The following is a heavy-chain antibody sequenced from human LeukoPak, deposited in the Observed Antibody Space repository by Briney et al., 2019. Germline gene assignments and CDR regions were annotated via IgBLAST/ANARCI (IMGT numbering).Heavy chain of an antibody. J-gene: IGHJ4*02. CDR1: GDSISSYY. Sequence: SETLSLTCTVSGDSISSYYWSWIRQPPGKGLEWIGYIYTSGGTNYIPSLKGRVTISIDTSKNQFSLNLSSVTATDSAVYYCARLTRLSTSPDRYYMDYWGQGTLVTVSS. CDR2: IYTSGGT. CDR3: ARLTRLSTSPDRYYMDY. V-gene: IGHV4-4*09. D-gene: IGHD6-6*01.